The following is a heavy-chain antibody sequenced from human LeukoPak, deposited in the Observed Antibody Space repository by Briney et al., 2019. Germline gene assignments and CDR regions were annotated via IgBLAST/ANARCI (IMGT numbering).Heavy chain of an antibody. CDR1: GLSFSNYA. D-gene: IGHD6-19*01. CDR3: VKARLAVAGYFDS. CDR2: ISSNGGST. J-gene: IGHJ4*02. V-gene: IGHV3-64D*09. Sequence: HSRGSLRLSCSASGLSFSNYAMHWVRQAPGKGLEYVSAISSNGGSTYYADSVKGRFTISRDNSKNTPYLQMSSLRAEDTAIYYCVKARLAVAGYFDSWGQGTLVTAPS.